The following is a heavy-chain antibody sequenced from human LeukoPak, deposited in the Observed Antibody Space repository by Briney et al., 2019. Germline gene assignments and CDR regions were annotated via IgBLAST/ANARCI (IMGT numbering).Heavy chain of an antibody. Sequence: GGSLRLSCAASGFTFSDYYMSWTRQAPGKGLERVSYISSSGSTIYYADSVKGRFTISRDNAKNSLYLQMNSLRAEDTAVYYCARVRSGGYDFWSGYYFDAFDIWGQGTMVTVSS. D-gene: IGHD3-3*01. V-gene: IGHV3-11*01. CDR3: ARVRSGGYDFWSGYYFDAFDI. CDR1: GFTFSDYY. J-gene: IGHJ3*02. CDR2: ISSSGSTI.